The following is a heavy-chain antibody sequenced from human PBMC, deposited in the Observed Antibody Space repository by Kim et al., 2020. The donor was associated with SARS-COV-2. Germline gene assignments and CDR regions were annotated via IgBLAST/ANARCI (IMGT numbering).Heavy chain of an antibody. D-gene: IGHD2-21*02. CDR3: ARECGWPAYCGGDRRSVWFDP. V-gene: IGHV4-61*02. J-gene: IGHJ5*02. CDR1: GGSISSGSCY. Sequence: SETLSLTCTVSGGSISSGSCYWSWIRQPAGKGLEWIGRIYTSGSTNYNPSLKSRVTISVDTSKNQFSLKLSSVTAADTAVYYCARECGWPAYCGGDRRSVWFDPWGQGTLVTVSS. CDR2: IYTSGST.